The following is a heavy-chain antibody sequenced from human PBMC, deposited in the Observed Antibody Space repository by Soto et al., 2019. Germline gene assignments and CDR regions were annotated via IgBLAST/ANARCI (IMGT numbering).Heavy chain of an antibody. CDR1: GFTVSSNY. CDR2: IYSGGST. D-gene: IGHD4-17*01. V-gene: IGHV3-53*04. Sequence: VPLVESGGGLVQPGGSLRLSCEASGFTVSSNYMSWVRPAPGKGLEWVSVIYSGGSTYYADSVKGRFTISRHNSMNTLYLQMNSLRAEDAAVYYCARVTGGAPLVDYWGQGTMVTVFS. J-gene: IGHJ4*02. CDR3: ARVTGGAPLVDY.